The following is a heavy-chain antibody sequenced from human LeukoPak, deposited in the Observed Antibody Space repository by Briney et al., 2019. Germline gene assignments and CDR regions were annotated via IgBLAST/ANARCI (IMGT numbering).Heavy chain of an antibody. J-gene: IGHJ5*02. Sequence: GRSLRLSCAASEFTFSSYAMHWVRQAPGKGLEWVAVISYDGSNKYYADSVKGRFTISRDNSKNTLYLQMNSLRAEDTAVYYCARDLPWFDPWGQGTLVTVSS. CDR3: ARDLPWFDP. CDR2: ISYDGSNK. V-gene: IGHV3-30-3*01. CDR1: EFTFSSYA.